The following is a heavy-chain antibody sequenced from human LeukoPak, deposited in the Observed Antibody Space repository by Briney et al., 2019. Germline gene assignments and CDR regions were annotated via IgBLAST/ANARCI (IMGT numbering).Heavy chain of an antibody. Sequence: NPSETLSLTCTVSGGSISSYYWSWIRQPPGKGLEWIGYIYYSGSTNYNPSLKSRVTISVDTSKNQFSLKLSSVTAADTAVYYRARDWGSGYYSDAFDIWGQGTMVTVSS. CDR2: IYYSGST. J-gene: IGHJ3*02. V-gene: IGHV4-59*01. CDR3: ARDWGSGYYSDAFDI. CDR1: GGSISSYY. D-gene: IGHD3-22*01.